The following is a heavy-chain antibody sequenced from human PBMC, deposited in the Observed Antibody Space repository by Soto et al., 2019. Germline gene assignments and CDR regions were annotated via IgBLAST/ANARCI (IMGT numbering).Heavy chain of an antibody. CDR3: ARDRGRSCIGGICPFDY. CDR1: GYSFTIYG. Sequence: ASVKVSCKASGYSFTIYGITWVRQAPGQGLEWMGWISTYDGNTNYAQNFQGRVSMARDTSTSTAYMELRSLRSDDTAMYHCARDRGRSCIGGICPFDYWGQGTLVTVSS. J-gene: IGHJ4*02. CDR2: ISTYDGNT. V-gene: IGHV1-18*01. D-gene: IGHD2-15*01.